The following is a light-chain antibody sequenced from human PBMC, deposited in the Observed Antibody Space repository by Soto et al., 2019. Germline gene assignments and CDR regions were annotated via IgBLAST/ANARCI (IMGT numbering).Light chain of an antibody. CDR1: SSNIGINT. V-gene: IGLV1-44*01. Sequence: QSVLTQPPSASGTPEQRVTISCSGSSSNIGINTVNWYQQVPGTAPKLLIYTDSQRPSGVPDRFSGSKSGTSASLAISGLQSEDEADYYCAAWDDSLNGRYVFGTWTKVTVL. CDR2: TDS. CDR3: AAWDDSLNGRYV. J-gene: IGLJ1*01.